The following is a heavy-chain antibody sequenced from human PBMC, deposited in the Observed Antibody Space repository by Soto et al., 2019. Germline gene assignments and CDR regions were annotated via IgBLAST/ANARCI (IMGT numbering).Heavy chain of an antibody. Sequence: GGSLRLSCAASGFTFSSYWMSWVRQAPGKGLEWVANIKQDGSEKYYVDSVKGRFTISRDNAKNSLYLQMNSLRAEDTAVYYCARLSTDDFWSGYYPEGWFDPWGQGTLVTVSS. D-gene: IGHD3-3*01. CDR3: ARLSTDDFWSGYYPEGWFDP. CDR1: GFTFSSYW. V-gene: IGHV3-7*01. J-gene: IGHJ5*02. CDR2: IKQDGSEK.